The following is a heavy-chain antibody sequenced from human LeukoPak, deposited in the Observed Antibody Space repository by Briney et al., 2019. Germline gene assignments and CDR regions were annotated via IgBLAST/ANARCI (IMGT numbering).Heavy chain of an antibody. D-gene: IGHD2-8*01. CDR3: ARDMLYYYYYYMDV. CDR2: ISSSSSYI. CDR1: GFTFSSYS. J-gene: IGHJ6*03. Sequence: ETGGSLRLSCAASGFTFSSYSMNWVRQAPGKGLEWVSSISSSSSYIYYADSVKGRFTISRDNAKNTLYLQMNSLRTEDTAVYYCARDMLYYYYYYMDVWGKGTTVTISS. V-gene: IGHV3-21*01.